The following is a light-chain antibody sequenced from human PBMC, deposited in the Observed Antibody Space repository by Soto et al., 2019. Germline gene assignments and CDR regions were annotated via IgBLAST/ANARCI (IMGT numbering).Light chain of an antibody. CDR2: GAS. J-gene: IGKJ2*03. V-gene: IGKV3-20*01. Sequence: EIVLTQSPGTLSLSPGERASLSCRASQSVSSKYLAWYQQKPGQAPRLLIYGASKRATGIPDRFSGSGSGTDFTLNISRLEPEDFAVYYCQQYDTSPVYSFGQGTKLEIK. CDR3: QQYDTSPVYS. CDR1: QSVSSKY.